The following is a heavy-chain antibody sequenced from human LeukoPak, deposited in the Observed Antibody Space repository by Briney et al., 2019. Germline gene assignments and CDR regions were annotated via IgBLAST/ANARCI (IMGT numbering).Heavy chain of an antibody. CDR3: ARAELRPQSAWFDP. J-gene: IGHJ5*02. CDR2: INPNSGGT. D-gene: IGHD1-7*01. CDR1: GYTFTGCY. V-gene: IGHV1-2*02. Sequence: ASVKVSCKASGYTFTGCYMHWVRQAPGQGLEWMGWINPNSGGTNYAQKFQGRVTMTRDTSISTAYMELSRLRSDDTAVYYCARAELRPQSAWFDPWGQGTLVTVSS.